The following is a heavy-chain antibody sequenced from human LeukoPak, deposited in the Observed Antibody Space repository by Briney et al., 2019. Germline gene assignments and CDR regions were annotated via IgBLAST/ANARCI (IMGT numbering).Heavy chain of an antibody. CDR3: ARGCSGGSCYVFDY. CDR1: GFTFSSYG. J-gene: IGHJ4*02. D-gene: IGHD2-15*01. Sequence: GRSLRLSCAASGFTFSSYGMHWVRQAPGKGLEWVAVIWYDGSNKYYADSVKGRFTISRDNSKNTLYLQMNSLRAEDTAVYYCARGCSGGSCYVFDYWGQGTLVTVSS. V-gene: IGHV3-33*08. CDR2: IWYDGSNK.